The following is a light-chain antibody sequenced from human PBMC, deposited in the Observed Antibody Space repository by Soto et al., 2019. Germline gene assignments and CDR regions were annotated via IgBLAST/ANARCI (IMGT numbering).Light chain of an antibody. CDR1: SSNIGAGYD. CDR2: GNS. J-gene: IGLJ3*02. V-gene: IGLV1-40*01. Sequence: QSVLTQPPSVSGAPGQRVTISCTGSSSNIGAGYDVHWYQQLPGTAPKLLIYGNSNRPSRVPDRFSGSKSGTSATLAITGLQAEDEGDYYCQSYDGSLSALFGGGTKLTVL. CDR3: QSYDGSLSAL.